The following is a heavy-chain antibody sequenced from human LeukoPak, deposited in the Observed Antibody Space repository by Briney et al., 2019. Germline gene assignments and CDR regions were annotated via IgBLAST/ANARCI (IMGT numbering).Heavy chain of an antibody. V-gene: IGHV3-23*01. CDR2: ISGSGGST. CDR1: GFTFSSYA. CDR3: AKERLDTAMALPYSFDY. Sequence: GGSLRLSCAASGFTFSSYAMSWVRQAPGKGLEWVSAISGSGGSTYYADSVKGRFTISRDNSKNTLYLQMNSLRAEDTAVYYCAKERLDTAMALPYSFDYWGQGTLVTVSS. D-gene: IGHD5-18*01. J-gene: IGHJ4*02.